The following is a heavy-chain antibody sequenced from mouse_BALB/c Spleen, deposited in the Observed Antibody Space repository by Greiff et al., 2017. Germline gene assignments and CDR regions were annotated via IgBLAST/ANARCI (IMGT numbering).Heavy chain of an antibody. D-gene: IGHD3-3*01. J-gene: IGHJ1*01. Sequence: QVQLQQSGAELVRPGSSVKISCKASGYAFSSYWMNWVKQRPGQGLEWIGQIYPGDGDTNYNGKFKGKATLTADKSSSTAYMQLRSLTSEDSAVYFCARRGGLYWYLDVWGAGTTVTVSS. CDR2: IYPGDGDT. CDR3: ARRGGLYWYLDV. V-gene: IGHV1-80*01. CDR1: GYAFSSYW.